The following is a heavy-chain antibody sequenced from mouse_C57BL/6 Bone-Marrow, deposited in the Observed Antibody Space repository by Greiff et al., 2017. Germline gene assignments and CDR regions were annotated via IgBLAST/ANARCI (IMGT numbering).Heavy chain of an antibody. CDR2: INPNNGGT. V-gene: IGHV1-22*01. CDR3: ARKYYGSSSVDY. CDR1: GYTFTDYN. D-gene: IGHD1-1*01. Sequence: EVQLQQSGPELVKPGASVKMSCTASGYTFTDYNMHWVKQRHGKSLEWIGYINPNNGGTSYYQKFKGKATLTVNKSASTAYMVLHSLTSEDSAVYYCARKYYGSSSVDYWGQGTTLTVSS. J-gene: IGHJ2*01.